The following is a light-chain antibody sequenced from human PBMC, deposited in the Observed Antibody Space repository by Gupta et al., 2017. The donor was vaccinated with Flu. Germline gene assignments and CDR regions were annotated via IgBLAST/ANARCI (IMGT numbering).Light chain of an antibody. CDR1: NIGMKS. Sequence: YVLTQPPSVSVAPGQTARITCEGNNIGMKSVHWFQQRPGQAPVRVVDADSGRPSGIPERFSGYNTGNTATPKTSRVEAGDEADDYCQVSDSSSNHVVFGGGTKLTVL. CDR3: QVSDSSSNHVV. CDR2: ADS. J-gene: IGLJ2*01. V-gene: IGLV3-21*02.